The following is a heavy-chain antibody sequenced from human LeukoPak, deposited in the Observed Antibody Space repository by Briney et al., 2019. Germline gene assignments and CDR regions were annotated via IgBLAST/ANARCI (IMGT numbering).Heavy chain of an antibody. J-gene: IGHJ4*02. CDR2: IYPDDSDT. CDR3: ATLQGYNWPATN. CDR1: EYSFPNYC. D-gene: IGHD1-1*01. V-gene: IGHV5-51*01. Sequence: GESLKISCKHSEYSFPNYCIGWVRQMPGKGLEWMGIIYPDDSDTRYSPPFQGQVTISADKSISTAYLQWSSLKASDTAMYYCATLQGYNWPATNWGQGTLVTVSS.